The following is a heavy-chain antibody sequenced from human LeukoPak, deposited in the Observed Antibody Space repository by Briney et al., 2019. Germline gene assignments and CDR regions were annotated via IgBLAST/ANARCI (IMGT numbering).Heavy chain of an antibody. Sequence: SETLSLTCTVSGASIGSSGYYWGWIRQPPGKGLEWIGSIYSSGNTYYNPSLKSRVTISVDTSKNQLSLKLSSVTAADTAVYYCARHRNYYDSSGYGPFEYWGQGTLVTVSS. CDR3: ARHRNYYDSSGYGPFEY. CDR1: GASIGSSGYY. D-gene: IGHD3-22*01. CDR2: IYSSGNT. V-gene: IGHV4-39*01. J-gene: IGHJ4*02.